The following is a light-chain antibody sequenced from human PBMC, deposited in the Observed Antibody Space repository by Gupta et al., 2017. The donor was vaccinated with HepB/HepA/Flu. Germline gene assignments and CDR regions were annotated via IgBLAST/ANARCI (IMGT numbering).Light chain of an antibody. V-gene: IGLV3-25*03. J-gene: IGLJ3*02. CDR3: QSVDITGPFSQWV. CDR2: KDN. CDR1: ALSKQY. Sequence: SSELTQAPSVSVSPGQTARITCSGDALSKQYGYWYQQKAGQAPLLVRCKDNERPSGIPERFSGASSGTTFKFKTTRAQAEDEADEDGQSVDITGPFSQWVFGGGTKLTVL.